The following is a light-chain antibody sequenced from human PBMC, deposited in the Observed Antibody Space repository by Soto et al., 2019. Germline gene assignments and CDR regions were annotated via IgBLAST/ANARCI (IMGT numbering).Light chain of an antibody. CDR1: QSVSSY. CDR3: QQRSNRPLT. V-gene: IGKV3-11*01. Sequence: EIVLTQSPATLSLSPGERATLSCRASQSVSSYLAWYQLKPGQAPRLLIYGASNRATGIPARFSGSGSGTDFTLTNSSLEPEDFAVYYCQQRSNRPLTFGGGTKVEIK. J-gene: IGKJ4*01. CDR2: GAS.